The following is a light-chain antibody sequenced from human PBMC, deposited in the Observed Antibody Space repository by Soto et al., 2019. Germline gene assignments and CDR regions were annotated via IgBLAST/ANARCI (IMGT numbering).Light chain of an antibody. CDR2: DNN. V-gene: IGLV1-51*01. J-gene: IGLJ1*01. CDR3: GTWDSSLSAHV. CDR1: SSNIGNNY. Sequence: QSVLTQPPSVSAAPGQKVTISCSGSSSNIGNNYVSWYQQLPGTAPKLLIYDNNKRPSGIPDRLSGSKSGTSATLGITGLQTGDEADYYCGTWDSSLSAHVFGTGTKLTVL.